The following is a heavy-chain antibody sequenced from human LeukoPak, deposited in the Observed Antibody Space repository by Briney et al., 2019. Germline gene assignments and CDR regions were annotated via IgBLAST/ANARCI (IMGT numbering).Heavy chain of an antibody. D-gene: IGHD6-13*01. V-gene: IGHV1-46*01. J-gene: IGHJ2*01. Sequence: ASAKDSCKASVYTFTTSYMHWVRPAPGQGLEWMGIINTSIGSTSYAQKFQGRVTLTRDTSTSTVYMELSSLTSEDTAVYYCARSDIAAAGIYWYFDLWGRGTLVTVSS. CDR2: INTSIGST. CDR1: VYTFTTSY. CDR3: ARSDIAAAGIYWYFDL.